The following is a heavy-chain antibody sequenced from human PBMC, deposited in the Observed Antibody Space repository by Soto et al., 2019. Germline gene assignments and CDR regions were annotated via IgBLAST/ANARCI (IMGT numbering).Heavy chain of an antibody. Sequence: HPVGSLRLSCAASGFTFSKYAMTWARQAPGKGLEWVSAISSGGSGTYYVDSVKGRFTVSRDNSKNTLYLQMNSLRAEDTAVYYCARDGRDYYYYYYGMDVWGQGTTVTVSS. CDR1: GFTFSKYA. CDR2: ISSGGSGT. D-gene: IGHD1-26*01. V-gene: IGHV3-23*01. J-gene: IGHJ6*02. CDR3: ARDGRDYYYYYYGMDV.